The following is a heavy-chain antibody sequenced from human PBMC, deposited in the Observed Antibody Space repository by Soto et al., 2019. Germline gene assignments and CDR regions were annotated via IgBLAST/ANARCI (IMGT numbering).Heavy chain of an antibody. J-gene: IGHJ4*01. D-gene: IGHD2-21*02. CDR2: IKQYGSEK. Sequence: GGSLRLSCAASGFTFSSYWMSWVRQAPGKGLEWGANIKQYGSEKYYVDSVKGRFTISRDNAKNSLFLQMNSLRAEDTAVYYCAREFKYRDYYFDYWGHGTLVTVSS. CDR3: AREFKYRDYYFDY. V-gene: IGHV3-7*03. CDR1: GFTFSSYW.